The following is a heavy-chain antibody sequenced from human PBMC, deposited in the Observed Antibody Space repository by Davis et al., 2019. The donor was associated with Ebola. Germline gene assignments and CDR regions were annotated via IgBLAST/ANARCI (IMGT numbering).Heavy chain of an antibody. CDR2: ISYSGST. Sequence: MPSETLSLTCTVSGGSISSSSYYWGWIRQPPGKGLEWIGSISYSGSTYYNPSLKSRVTISVDTSKNQFSPKLSSVTAADTAVYYCARRMDVWGQGTTVTVSS. V-gene: IGHV4-39*01. CDR3: ARRMDV. CDR1: GGSISSSSYY. J-gene: IGHJ6*02.